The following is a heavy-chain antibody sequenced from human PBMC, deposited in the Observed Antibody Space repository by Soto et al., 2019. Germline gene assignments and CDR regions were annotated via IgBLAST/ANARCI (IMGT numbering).Heavy chain of an antibody. V-gene: IGHV4-34*01. CDR3: ARLEPLLYYYYYYGMDV. CDR2: INHSGST. J-gene: IGHJ6*02. D-gene: IGHD1-1*01. Sequence: SGTPSPTCAVYGGSFSGYYWSWVRQPPGKGLEWIGEINHSGSTNYNPSLKSRVTISVDTSKNQFSLKLSSVTAADTAVYYCARLEPLLYYYYYYGMDVWGQGTTVTVSS. CDR1: GGSFSGYY.